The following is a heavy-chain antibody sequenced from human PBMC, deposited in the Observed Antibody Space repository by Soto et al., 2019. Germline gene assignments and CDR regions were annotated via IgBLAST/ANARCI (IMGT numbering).Heavy chain of an antibody. Sequence: QVRLVQSGAELKRPGSSVKVSCRVSGDSDGIYNIAWVRQAPGQGLEWLGGIVPLIGTTDYSQRFPGRVTITADESTGTAYLELHSLKSEDTAVYYCAGRAMAVTWLDPWGQGTPVIVSA. V-gene: IGHV1-69*01. J-gene: IGHJ5*02. CDR3: AGRAMAVTWLDP. D-gene: IGHD6-19*01. CDR1: GDSDGIYN. CDR2: IVPLIGTT.